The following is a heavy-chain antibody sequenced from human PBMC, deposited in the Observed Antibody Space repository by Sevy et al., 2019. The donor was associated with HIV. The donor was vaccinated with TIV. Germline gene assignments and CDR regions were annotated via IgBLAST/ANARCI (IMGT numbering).Heavy chain of an antibody. CDR2: ISGSDGAT. D-gene: IGHD2-15*01. J-gene: IGHJ3*02. CDR1: GFTFSSYW. Sequence: GGSLRLSCAASGFTFSSYWMSWVRQAPGKGLEWVSAISGSDGATYYADSVKGRFSISRDNSKNTLYLQMDSLRAEDTAVYYCAKDIVAVVGDAFDIWGQGTMVTVSS. V-gene: IGHV3-23*01. CDR3: AKDIVAVVGDAFDI.